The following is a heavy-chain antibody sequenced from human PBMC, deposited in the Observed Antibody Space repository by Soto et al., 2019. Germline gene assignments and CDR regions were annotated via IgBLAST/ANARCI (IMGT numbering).Heavy chain of an antibody. CDR2: IYYSGST. V-gene: IGHV4-59*01. J-gene: IGHJ6*02. CDR1: GGSISSYY. CDR3: ARLLSSGWPYYYYGMDV. Sequence: SETLSLTCTVSGGSISSYYWSWIRQPPGKGLEWIGYIYYSGSTNYNPSLKSRVTISVDTSKNQFSLKLSSVTAADTAVYYCARLLSSGWPYYYYGMDVWGQGTTVTVSS. D-gene: IGHD6-19*01.